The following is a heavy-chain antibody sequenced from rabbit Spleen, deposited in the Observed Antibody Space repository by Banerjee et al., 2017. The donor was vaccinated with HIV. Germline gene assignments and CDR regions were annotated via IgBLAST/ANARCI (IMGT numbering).Heavy chain of an antibody. CDR1: GFSFSSGYY. CDR3: ARSVTMYGDATRLDL. CDR2: FYAGSSGST. Sequence: QSLEESGGDLVKPGASLTLTCTASGFSFSSGYYMCWVRQAPGKGLECIACFYAGSSGSTYYASWAKGRFTISKTSSTTVTLQTTSLTVADTATYFCARSVTMYGDATRLDLWGPGTLVTVS. J-gene: IGHJ6*01. D-gene: IGHD2-1*01. V-gene: IGHV1S40*01.